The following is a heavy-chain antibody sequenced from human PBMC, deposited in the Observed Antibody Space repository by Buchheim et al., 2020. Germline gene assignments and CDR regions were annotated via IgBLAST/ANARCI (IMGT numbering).Heavy chain of an antibody. CDR3: ARDRLMITFGGVIVSYGMDV. D-gene: IGHD3-16*01. CDR2: IYYSGST. V-gene: IGHV4-59*01. Sequence: QVQLQESGPGLVKPSETLSLTCTVSGGSISSYYWSWIRQPPGKGLEWIGYIYYSGSTNYNHSLKSRVTISVDKSKNQFSMKMSSVTAADTAVYYCARDRLMITFGGVIVSYGMDVWGQGTT. J-gene: IGHJ6*02. CDR1: GGSISSYY.